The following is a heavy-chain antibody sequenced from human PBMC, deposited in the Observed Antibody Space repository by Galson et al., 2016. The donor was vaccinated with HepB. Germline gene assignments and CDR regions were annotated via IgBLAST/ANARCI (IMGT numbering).Heavy chain of an antibody. CDR2: IYYSGRT. Sequence: SETLSLTCTVSGSSVSSSSFYWSWLRQPPGKGLEWIGYIYYSGRTDSNPSLESRVTISIDTSRNQFSLKLNSVTPADTAVYYCARDKGSTGIPDYWGQGTLVTVSS. CDR1: GSSVSSSSFY. V-gene: IGHV4-61*01. CDR3: ARDKGSTGIPDY. J-gene: IGHJ4*02. D-gene: IGHD1-1*01.